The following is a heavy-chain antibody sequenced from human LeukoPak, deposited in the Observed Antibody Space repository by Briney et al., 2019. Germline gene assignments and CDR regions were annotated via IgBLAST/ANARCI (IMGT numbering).Heavy chain of an antibody. D-gene: IGHD6-13*01. Sequence: PGGSLRLSCAASGFTFDDYAMHWVRQAPGKGLEWVSGISWNSGSIGYADSVKGRFTISRDNAKNSLYLQMNSLRAEDTALYYCAKGNSSSLYNWFDPWAQGPLVTVSS. CDR3: AKGNSSSLYNWFDP. CDR1: GFTFDDYA. CDR2: ISWNSGSI. V-gene: IGHV3-9*01. J-gene: IGHJ5*02.